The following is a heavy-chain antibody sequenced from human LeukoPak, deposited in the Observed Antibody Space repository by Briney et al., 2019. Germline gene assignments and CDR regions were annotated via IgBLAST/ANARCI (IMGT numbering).Heavy chain of an antibody. D-gene: IGHD2-2*01. V-gene: IGHV5-51*01. CDR2: IYPGDSDT. CDR1: GYSFTSYW. CDR3: ARNQLLWTWFDP. J-gene: IGHJ5*02. Sequence: KPGESLQISCKGSGYSFTSYWIGWVRQLPGKGLEWMGIIYPGDSDTRYSPSFQGQVTISADKSISTAYLQWSSLKGSDTAMYYCARNQLLWTWFDPWGQGTLVTVSS.